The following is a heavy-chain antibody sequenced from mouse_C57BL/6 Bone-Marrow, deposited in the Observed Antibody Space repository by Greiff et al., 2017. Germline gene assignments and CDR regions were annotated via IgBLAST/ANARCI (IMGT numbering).Heavy chain of an antibody. J-gene: IGHJ4*01. V-gene: IGHV5-17*01. D-gene: IGHD2-4*01. CDR1: GFTFSDYG. Sequence: EVMLVESGGGLVKPGGSLKLSCAASGFTFSDYGMHWVRQAPEKGLEWVAYISSGSSTIYYADTVKGRFTISRDNAKNTLFLQMTSLRSEDTAMYYCARMAYDYDGADYWGQGTSVTVSS. CDR2: ISSGSSTI. CDR3: ARMAYDYDGADY.